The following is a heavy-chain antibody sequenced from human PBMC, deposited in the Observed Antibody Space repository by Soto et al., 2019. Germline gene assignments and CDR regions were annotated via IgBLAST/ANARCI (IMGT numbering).Heavy chain of an antibody. J-gene: IGHJ4*02. CDR3: ASHSSHLPFFDF. CDR1: GGSISSYY. Sequence: QVQLQESGPGLVKPSETLSLTCTVSGGSISSYYWSWIRQPPGKGLEWIGYIYYTGLSNSNPSLNSRVTMSVDTSKNQFSLKLSSVTAADTAVYYCASHSSHLPFFDFWGQGTLVTVSS. V-gene: IGHV4-59*01. D-gene: IGHD6-13*01. CDR2: IYYTGLS.